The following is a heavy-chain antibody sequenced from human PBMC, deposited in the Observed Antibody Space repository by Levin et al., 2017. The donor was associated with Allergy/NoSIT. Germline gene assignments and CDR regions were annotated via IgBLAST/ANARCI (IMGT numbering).Heavy chain of an antibody. Sequence: QAGESLKISCAASGFTFSSYGMHWVRQAPGKGLEWVAVIWYDGSNKYYADSVKGRFTISRDNSKNTLYLQMNSLRAEDTAVYYCARDEGIAAYSSSSRYFDLWGRGTLVTVSS. D-gene: IGHD6-6*01. CDR3: ARDEGIAAYSSSSRYFDL. V-gene: IGHV3-33*01. CDR2: IWYDGSNK. CDR1: GFTFSSYG. J-gene: IGHJ2*01.